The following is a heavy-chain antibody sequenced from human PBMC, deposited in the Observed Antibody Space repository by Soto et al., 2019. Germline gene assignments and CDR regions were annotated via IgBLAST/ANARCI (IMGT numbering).Heavy chain of an antibody. D-gene: IGHD1-7*01. V-gene: IGHV3-48*02. CDR3: ARDPGTTFGAFDI. J-gene: IGHJ3*02. CDR1: GFTFSSYG. CDR2: ISSSSSSI. Sequence: GGSLRLSCAASGFTFSSYGMNWVRQAPGKGLEWVSYISSSSSSIYYADSVKGRFTISRDNAKSSLYLQMNSLRDEDTAVYYCARDPGTTFGAFDIWGQGTMVTVSS.